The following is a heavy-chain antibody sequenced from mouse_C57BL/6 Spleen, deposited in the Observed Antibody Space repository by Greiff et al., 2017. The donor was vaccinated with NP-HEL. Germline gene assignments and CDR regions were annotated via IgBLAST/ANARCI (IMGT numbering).Heavy chain of an antibody. CDR2: INPSNGGT. CDR1: GYTFTSYW. D-gene: IGHD2-13*01. V-gene: IGHV1-53*01. CDR3: AREGDYENWFAY. Sequence: QVQLQQPGTELVKPGASVKLSCKASGYTFTSYWMHWVKQRPGPGLEWIGNINPSNGGTNYNEKFKSKATLTVDKSSSTAYMQLSSLTSEDTAVYNCAREGDYENWFAYWGQGSLGTVSA. J-gene: IGHJ3*01.